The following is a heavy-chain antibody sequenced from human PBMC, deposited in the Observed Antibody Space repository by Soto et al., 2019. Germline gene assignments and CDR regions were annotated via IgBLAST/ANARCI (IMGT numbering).Heavy chain of an antibody. J-gene: IGHJ4*02. CDR1: GFTFSTYA. CDR2: ISGNGDRT. Sequence: GGSLRLSCAASGFTFSTYAMSWVRQAPGKGLEWVSVISGNGDRTYYADSVKGRFTISRDNSKNTLYLQMNSLRAEDTAVYYCVKELLDWLSGLFDYWGQGTLVTVSS. V-gene: IGHV3-23*01. CDR3: VKELLDWLSGLFDY. D-gene: IGHD3-3*01.